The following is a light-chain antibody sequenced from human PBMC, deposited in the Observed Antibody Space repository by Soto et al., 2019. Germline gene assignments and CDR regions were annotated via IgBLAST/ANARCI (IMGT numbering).Light chain of an antibody. J-gene: IGKJ2*01. Sequence: EIVMTQSQVTLSASPGERATLSCRASQTVSTNLAWYQQRRGQAPRLLIYGASNRVTGIPPRFSGSGSGTDCTLTISSLQSEAFAVYFCRQYTNLPQNLGQGTKLEIK. CDR2: GAS. CDR3: RQYTNLPQN. CDR1: QTVSTN. V-gene: IGKV3-15*01.